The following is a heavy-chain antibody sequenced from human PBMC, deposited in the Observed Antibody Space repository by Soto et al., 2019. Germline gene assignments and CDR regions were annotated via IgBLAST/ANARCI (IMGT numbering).Heavy chain of an antibody. CDR2: IYNSGST. D-gene: IGHD3-22*01. J-gene: IGHJ3*02. CDR3: ARHLLLYYYDSSGYYLRDAFDI. CDR1: GGPMRSGGHY. V-gene: IGHV4-31*02. Sequence: SETLCVTSRGSGGPMRSGGHYWCWLRQHTGKGLECIVYIYNSGSTYYNASLKSRVTISVDTSKNHFSLKLSSVTAADTAVYYCARHLLLYYYDSSGYYLRDAFDIWGQGTMVT.